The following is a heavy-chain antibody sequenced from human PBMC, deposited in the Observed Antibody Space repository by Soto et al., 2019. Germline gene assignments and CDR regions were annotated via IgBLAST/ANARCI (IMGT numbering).Heavy chain of an antibody. D-gene: IGHD3-22*01. CDR2: ISGSGGST. CDR1: GFTFSSYA. J-gene: IGHJ4*02. V-gene: IGHV3-23*01. CDR3: ANDHFYYDSSGYYYYHY. Sequence: PGGSLRLSCAASGFTFSSYAMSWVRQAPGKGLEWVSAISGSGGSTYYADSVKGRFTISRDNSKNTLYLQMNSLRAEDTAVYYCANDHFYYDSSGYYYYHYWGQGTLVTVSS.